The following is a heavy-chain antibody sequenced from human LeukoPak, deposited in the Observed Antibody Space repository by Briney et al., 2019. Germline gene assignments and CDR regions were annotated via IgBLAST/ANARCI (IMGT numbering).Heavy chain of an antibody. CDR3: ARGPDSSGYYYFDF. J-gene: IGHJ4*02. V-gene: IGHV4-4*02. Sequence: SETLSLTCAVSGGSISSNNWWGWVRQPPGKGLEWIGYIYHSGSTYFNPSLKSRVTISVDTSKNQFSLKLSSVTAADTAVYYCARGPDSSGYYYFDFWGQGTLVTVSS. CDR2: IYHSGST. CDR1: GGSISSNNW. D-gene: IGHD3-22*01.